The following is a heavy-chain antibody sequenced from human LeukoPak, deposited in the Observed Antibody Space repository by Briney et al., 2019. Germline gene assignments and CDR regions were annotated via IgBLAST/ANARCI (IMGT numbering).Heavy chain of an antibody. Sequence: GGSLRLSCAASGFTFSSYAMSWVRQAPGKGLEWVSAISGSGGSTYYADSVKGRFTISRDNSKNTLYLQMNSLRAEDTAVYYCAKVRGLNWGSKGDYWGQGTLVTVSS. V-gene: IGHV3-23*01. CDR1: GFTFSSYA. D-gene: IGHD7-27*01. CDR2: ISGSGGST. CDR3: AKVRGLNWGSKGDY. J-gene: IGHJ4*02.